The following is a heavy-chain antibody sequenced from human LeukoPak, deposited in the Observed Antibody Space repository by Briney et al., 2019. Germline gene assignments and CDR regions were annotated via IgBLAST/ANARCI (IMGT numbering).Heavy chain of an antibody. CDR1: GFTFSRYA. CDR2: ISGSGGRT. J-gene: IGHJ4*02. V-gene: IGHV3-23*01. D-gene: IGHD2-15*01. Sequence: GGSLRLSCGASGFTFSRYAMRCVRQAPGKGLEWVSGISGSGGRTHYADSVKGRFTVSRDNSKNTLFLQMNSLRAEDTAVYYCAKDRGELYYFDYWGQGTLVTVTS. CDR3: AKDRGELYYFDY.